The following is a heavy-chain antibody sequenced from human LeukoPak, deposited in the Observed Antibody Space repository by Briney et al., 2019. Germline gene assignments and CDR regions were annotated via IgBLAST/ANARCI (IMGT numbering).Heavy chain of an antibody. Sequence: GGSLRLSCAASGFSFSGHWMHWARQLPGKGLVWVSRISPTGSTTSYADSVKGRFTVSRDNAKNSLYLQMNSLRAEDTAVYYCAREGWLRRSDYWGQGTLVTVSS. D-gene: IGHD5-18*01. V-gene: IGHV3-74*01. CDR2: ISPTGSTT. CDR3: AREGWLRRSDY. J-gene: IGHJ4*02. CDR1: GFSFSGHW.